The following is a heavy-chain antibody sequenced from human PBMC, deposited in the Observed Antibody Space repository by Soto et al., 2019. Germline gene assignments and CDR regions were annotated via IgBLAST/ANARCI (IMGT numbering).Heavy chain of an antibody. D-gene: IGHD2-2*02. CDR2: IIPILGIA. Sequence: QVQLVQSGAEVKKPGSSVKVSCKASGGTFSSYTISWVRQAPGQGLEWMGRIIPILGIANYAQKFQGRVTIXAXKXXRTAYMELSSLRSEDAPVYYFAMEHCSSTRGYRDYWGQGTLVTVSS. CDR3: AMEHCSSTRGYRDY. J-gene: IGHJ4*02. CDR1: GGTFSSYT. V-gene: IGHV1-69*02.